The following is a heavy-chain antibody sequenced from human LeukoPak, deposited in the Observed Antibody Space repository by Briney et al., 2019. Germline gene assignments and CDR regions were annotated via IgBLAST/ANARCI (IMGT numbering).Heavy chain of an antibody. CDR1: GFTFSSYA. CDR3: AAGYSSGWYVRYFDY. D-gene: IGHD6-19*01. CDR2: ISGSGGST. Sequence: PGGSLRLSCAASGFTFSSYAMSWVRQAPGKGLEWVSAISGSGGSTYYADSVKGRFTISRDNSKYTLYLQMNSLRAEDTAVYYCAAGYSSGWYVRYFDYWGQGTLVTVSS. J-gene: IGHJ4*02. V-gene: IGHV3-23*01.